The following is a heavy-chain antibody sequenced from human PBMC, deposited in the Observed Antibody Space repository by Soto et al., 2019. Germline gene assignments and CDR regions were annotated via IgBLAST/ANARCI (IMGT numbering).Heavy chain of an antibody. CDR1: GFTFSSFP. CDR3: VKDRRGSYHQSDY. J-gene: IGHJ4*02. D-gene: IGHD1-26*01. Sequence: GGSLRLSCAASGFTFSSFPMNWVRQAPGKGLEWVSTISVGGGSTYYADSVKGRFTISRDNSRNMLYLQMDSLRAEDTALYYCVKDRRGSYHQSDYWGQGTLVTVSS. CDR2: ISVGGGST. V-gene: IGHV3-23*01.